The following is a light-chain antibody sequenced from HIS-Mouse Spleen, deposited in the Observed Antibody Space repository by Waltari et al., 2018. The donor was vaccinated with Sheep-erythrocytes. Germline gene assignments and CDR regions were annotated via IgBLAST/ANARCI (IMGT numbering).Light chain of an antibody. V-gene: IGLV3-10*01. CDR2: EDS. CDR3: YSTDSSGNHRV. J-gene: IGLJ1*01. Sequence: SYELTQPPSVSVSPGQTARITCSGDALPKKYAYWYQQKSGQAPVLVIYEDSKRPSGTPERCSGSSSGTMATLTISGAQVEDEADYYCYSTDSSGNHRVVGTGTKVTVL. CDR1: ALPKKY.